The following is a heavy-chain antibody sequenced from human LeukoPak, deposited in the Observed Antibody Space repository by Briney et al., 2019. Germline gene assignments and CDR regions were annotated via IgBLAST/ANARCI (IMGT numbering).Heavy chain of an antibody. D-gene: IGHD6-19*01. V-gene: IGHV1-69*05. Sequence: SVKVSCKASGGTFSSYAISWVRQAPGQGLEWMGRTIPIFGTANYAQKFQGRVTITTDESTSTAYMELSSLRSEDTAVYYCASRFWSSGWYRDAFDIWGQGTMVTVSS. CDR3: ASRFWSSGWYRDAFDI. CDR2: TIPIFGTA. J-gene: IGHJ3*02. CDR1: GGTFSSYA.